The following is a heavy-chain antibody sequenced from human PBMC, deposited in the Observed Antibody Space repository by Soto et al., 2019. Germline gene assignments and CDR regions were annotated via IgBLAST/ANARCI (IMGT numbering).Heavy chain of an antibody. CDR2: IYSGGST. CDR1: WFTVSSNY. Sequence: GGSLRLSCAASWFTVSSNYMSWVRQAPGKGLEWVSVIYSGGSTYYADSVKGRFTISRDNSKNTLYLQMNSLRAEDTAVYYCARSHDSSGYYLFDYWGQGTLVTVSS. CDR3: ARSHDSSGYYLFDY. J-gene: IGHJ4*02. D-gene: IGHD3-22*01. V-gene: IGHV3-53*01.